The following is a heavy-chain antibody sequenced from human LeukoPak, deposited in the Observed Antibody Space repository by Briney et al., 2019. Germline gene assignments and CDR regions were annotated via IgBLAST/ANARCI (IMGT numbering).Heavy chain of an antibody. D-gene: IGHD3-22*01. CDR2: INPNSGGT. J-gene: IGHJ4*02. V-gene: IGHV1-2*06. CDR3: ARDYGASYDSSGYSRLGY. CDR1: GYTFTGYY. Sequence: ASVKVSCKASGYTFTGYYMHWVRQAPGQGLEWMGRINPNSGGTNYAQKFQGRVTMTRDTSTSTVYMELSSLRSEDTAVYYCARDYGASYDSSGYSRLGYWGQGTLVTVSS.